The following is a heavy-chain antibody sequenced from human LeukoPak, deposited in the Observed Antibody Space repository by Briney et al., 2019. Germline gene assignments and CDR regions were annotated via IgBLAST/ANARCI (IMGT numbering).Heavy chain of an antibody. J-gene: IGHJ5*02. D-gene: IGHD6-13*01. CDR3: ARDGVAAAGNVKNWFDP. CDR1: GFTFSSYA. Sequence: GGSLRLSCAASGFTFSSYAMSWVRQAPGQGLEWVSAISGSGGSTYYADSVKGRFTISRDNSKNTLYLQMNSLRDEDTAVYYCARDGVAAAGNVKNWFDPSGQGTLVTVSS. CDR2: ISGSGGST. V-gene: IGHV3-23*01.